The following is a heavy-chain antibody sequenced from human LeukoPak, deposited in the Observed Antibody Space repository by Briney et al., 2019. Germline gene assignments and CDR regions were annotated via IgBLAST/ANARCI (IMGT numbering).Heavy chain of an antibody. J-gene: IGHJ6*02. D-gene: IGHD6-13*01. V-gene: IGHV3-53*01. CDR2: IYSGGST. Sequence: GGSLRLSCGASGFTFDDYAMHWVRQAPGKGLEWVSVIYSGGSTYYADSVKGRFTISRDNSKNTLYLQMNSLRAEDTAVYYCARLAGPADGYSSSWYPYYYYGMDVWGQGTTVTVSS. CDR1: GFTFDDYA. CDR3: ARLAGPADGYSSSWYPYYYYGMDV.